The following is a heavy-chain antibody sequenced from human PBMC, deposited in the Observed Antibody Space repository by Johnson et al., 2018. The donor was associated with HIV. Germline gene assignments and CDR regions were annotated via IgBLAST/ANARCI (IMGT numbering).Heavy chain of an antibody. D-gene: IGHD3-16*01. V-gene: IGHV3-30*04. J-gene: IGHJ3*02. CDR1: GFTFSTYA. CDR2: ISYDGSNK. Sequence: QVQLVESGGGVVQPGRSLRLSCAASGFTFSTYAMHWVRQAPGKGLEWVAVISYDGSNKYYADSVKGRFTISRDNSKNTLYLQMNSLRAEDTAVYYCAREGGANLDAFDIWGQGTMVTVSS. CDR3: AREGGANLDAFDI.